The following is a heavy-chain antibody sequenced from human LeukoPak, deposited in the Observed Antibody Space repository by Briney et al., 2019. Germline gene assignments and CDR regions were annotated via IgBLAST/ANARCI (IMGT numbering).Heavy chain of an antibody. CDR3: ARENSSGWYYFDY. V-gene: IGHV3-30-3*01. J-gene: IGHJ4*02. CDR2: ISYDGSNK. Sequence: QSGGSLRLSCAASGFTSSSYAMHWVRQAPGKGLEWVAVISYDGSNKYYADSVKGRFTISRDNSKNTLYLQMNSLRAEDTAVYYCARENSSGWYYFDYWGQGTLVTVSS. CDR1: GFTSSSYA. D-gene: IGHD6-19*01.